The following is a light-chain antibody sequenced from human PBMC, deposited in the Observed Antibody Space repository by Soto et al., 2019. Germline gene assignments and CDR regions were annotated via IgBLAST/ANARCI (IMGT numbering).Light chain of an antibody. J-gene: IGKJ5*01. Sequence: IQMTQSPSYVSASVGDRVTITCRASERINTYLAWYQQQPGKAPKLLIYAASTLQSGVPSRFSGSGSGTDFTLTISSLQPEDFATYYCQQSYTSPTTFGQGTRLEIK. V-gene: IGKV1-12*01. CDR3: QQSYTSPTT. CDR2: AAS. CDR1: ERINTY.